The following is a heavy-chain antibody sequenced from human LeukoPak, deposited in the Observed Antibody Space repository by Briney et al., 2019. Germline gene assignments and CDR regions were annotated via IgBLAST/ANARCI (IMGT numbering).Heavy chain of an antibody. CDR1: GFTFSSYA. V-gene: IGHV3-30-3*01. CDR3: ARGGDTMIVVDPSWTLDY. Sequence: GGSLRLSCAASGFTFSSYAMHWVRQAPGKGLEWVAVISYDGSNKYYADSVKGRFTISRDNSKNTLYLQMNSLRAEDTAVYYCARGGDTMIVVDPSWTLDYWGQGTLVTVSS. CDR2: ISYDGSNK. D-gene: IGHD3-22*01. J-gene: IGHJ4*02.